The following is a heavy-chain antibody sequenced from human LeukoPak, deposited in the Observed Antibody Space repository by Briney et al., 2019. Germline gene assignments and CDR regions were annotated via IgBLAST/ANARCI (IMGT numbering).Heavy chain of an antibody. D-gene: IGHD1-26*01. J-gene: IGHJ2*01. CDR1: GGSISSSSYY. CDR2: IYYSGST. Sequence: AETLSLTCTVSGGSISSSSYYWGWIRQPPGKGLEWIGSIYYSGSTYYNPSLKSRVTISVDTSKNQFSLKLSSVTAADTAVYYCARHAVRKWELPYWYFDLWGRGTPVTVSS. CDR3: ARHAVRKWELPYWYFDL. V-gene: IGHV4-39*01.